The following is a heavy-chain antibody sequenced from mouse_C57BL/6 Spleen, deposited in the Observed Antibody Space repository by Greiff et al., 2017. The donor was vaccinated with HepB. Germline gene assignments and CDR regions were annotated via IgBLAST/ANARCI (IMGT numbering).Heavy chain of an antibody. CDR2: IYPRSGNT. V-gene: IGHV1-81*01. D-gene: IGHD1-1*02. CDR1: GYTFTSYG. CDR3: ARKEIYGAFAY. Sequence: VQLQQSGAELARPGASVKLSCKASGYTFTSYGISWVKQRTGQGLEWIGEIYPRSGNTYYNEKFKGKATLHADKSSSTAYMELRSLTSEDSAVYFCARKEIYGAFAYGGQGTLVTVSA. J-gene: IGHJ3*01.